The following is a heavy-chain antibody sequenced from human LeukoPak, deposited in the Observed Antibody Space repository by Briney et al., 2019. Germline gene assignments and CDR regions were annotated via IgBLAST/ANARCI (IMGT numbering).Heavy chain of an antibody. D-gene: IGHD2/OR15-2a*01. CDR1: GFTFSSYS. CDR3: VREGRIVDY. V-gene: IGHV3-21*01. J-gene: IGHJ4*02. CDR2: ISSSSSYI. Sequence: GGSLRLSCAASGFTFSSYSMNWVRQAPGKGLEWVSSISSSSSYIHYADSVKGRFTISRDNAKNSLYLQMNSLRAEDTAVYYCVREGRIVDYWGQGTLVTVSS.